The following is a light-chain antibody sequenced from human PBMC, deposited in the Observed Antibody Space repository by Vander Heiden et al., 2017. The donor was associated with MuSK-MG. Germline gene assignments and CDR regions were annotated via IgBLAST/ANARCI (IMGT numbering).Light chain of an antibody. CDR1: QSISNY. CDR2: ATS. Sequence: DIQMTPSPSSLSASVGDRVTITCRASQSISNYLNWYQQKPGKAPKLLIYATSSLQSGVPSRFSGSGSGTDFTLTISSLQPEDSATYYCQQSYSTPGTFGQGTKLEIK. V-gene: IGKV1-39*01. J-gene: IGKJ2*01. CDR3: QQSYSTPGT.